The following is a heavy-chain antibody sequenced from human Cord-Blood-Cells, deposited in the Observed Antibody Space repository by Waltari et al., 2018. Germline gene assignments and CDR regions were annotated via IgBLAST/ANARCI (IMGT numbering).Heavy chain of an antibody. CDR2: IIPIFGTA. V-gene: IGHV1-69*06. CDR1: GGTFSSYA. D-gene: IGHD2-8*01. Sequence: QVQLVQSGAEVTKPGSSVKVSCTASGGTFSSYAISWGRHAPGHGLGWMGGIIPIFGTANYAQKFQVRVTITADKSTSTAYMELSSLRSEDTAVYYCAREGGYCTNGVCYTGAAFDIWGQGTMVTVSS. CDR3: AREGGYCTNGVCYTGAAFDI. J-gene: IGHJ3*02.